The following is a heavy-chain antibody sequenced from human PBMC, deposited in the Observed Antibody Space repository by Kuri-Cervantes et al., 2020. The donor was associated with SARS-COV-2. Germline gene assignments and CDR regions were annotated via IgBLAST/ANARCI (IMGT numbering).Heavy chain of an antibody. CDR3: ARVVAGLPVPFEN. Sequence: LSLTCAASGFTFSDYAMHWVRRAPAPGKGLEWVAVISNDGNTIYYSVSVRGRFTISRDNFKNTLFLQMNSLRSEDTAIYSCARVVAGLPVPFENWGQGTLVTVSS. D-gene: IGHD6-19*01. CDR1: GFTFSDYA. CDR2: ISNDGNTI. V-gene: IGHV3-30*04. J-gene: IGHJ4*02.